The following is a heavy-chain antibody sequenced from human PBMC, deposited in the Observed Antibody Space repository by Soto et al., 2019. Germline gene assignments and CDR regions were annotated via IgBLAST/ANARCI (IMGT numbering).Heavy chain of an antibody. D-gene: IGHD2-2*02. J-gene: IGHJ6*02. V-gene: IGHV3-9*01. CDR2: ISWNSGSI. Sequence: LRLSCAASGFTFDDYAMHWVRQAPGKGLEWVSGISWNSGSIGYADSVKGRFTISRDNAKNSLYLQMNSLRAEDTALYYCARGGGGIVVVPAAIRGTDNYYYYYGMDVWGQGTTVTVSS. CDR3: ARGGGGIVVVPAAIRGTDNYYYYYGMDV. CDR1: GFTFDDYA.